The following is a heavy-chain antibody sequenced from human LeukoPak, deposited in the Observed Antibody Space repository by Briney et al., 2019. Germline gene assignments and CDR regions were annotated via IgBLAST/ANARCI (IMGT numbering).Heavy chain of an antibody. V-gene: IGHV3-30*02. CDR2: ILSDGSKE. Sequence: GGSLGLSCAASGFTFSSYGMHWVRQAPGKGLEWVAVILSDGSKEFYTDSVKGRFTISRDNSKNTLYLQMNSLRAEDTAVYYCAKDYYDSSGYYLFDYWGQGTLVTVSS. J-gene: IGHJ4*02. CDR3: AKDYYDSSGYYLFDY. CDR1: GFTFSSYG. D-gene: IGHD3-22*01.